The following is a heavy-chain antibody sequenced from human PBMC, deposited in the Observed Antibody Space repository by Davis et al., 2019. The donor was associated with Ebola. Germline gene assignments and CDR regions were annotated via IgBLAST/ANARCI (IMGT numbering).Heavy chain of an antibody. CDR2: ISQDQRQN. CDR3: ARSKWPDAFDL. V-gene: IGHV3-7*01. Sequence: GGSLRLSCDAPGFDFSSSWMTWVRLAPGKGLEWWADISQDQRQNDYVDSVKGRFTISRDNAKNSMYLQMNSLRAEDTAMYYCARSKWPDAFDLWGQGTRVTVS. J-gene: IGHJ3*01. D-gene: IGHD2-8*01. CDR1: GFDFSSSW.